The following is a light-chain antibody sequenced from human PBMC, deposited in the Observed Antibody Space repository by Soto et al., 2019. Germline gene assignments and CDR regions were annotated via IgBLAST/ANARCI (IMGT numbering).Light chain of an antibody. J-gene: IGKJ5*01. CDR3: QQRSNWPWIT. V-gene: IGKV3-11*01. Sequence: EIVMTQSPATLSVSPGERATLSCRARQRINSKLAWYQHKPGQAPRLLIYNASNRATVIPARFSVSGSGTDFTLTISSLEPEDFAVYYCQQRSNWPWITVGQGTRLEI. CDR2: NAS. CDR1: QRINSK.